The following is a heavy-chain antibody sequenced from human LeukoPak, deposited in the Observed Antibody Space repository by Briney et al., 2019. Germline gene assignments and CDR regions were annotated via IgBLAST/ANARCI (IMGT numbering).Heavy chain of an antibody. J-gene: IGHJ4*02. Sequence: GGSLRLSCAASGFTFSTYGMSWVRQAPGKGLEWVSGISGSGSTTYYADSVKGRFTISRDNAKNTLHLQMNSLRAEDTAVYYCARGARGSGTASDSWGQGTLVTVSS. CDR2: ISGSGSTT. D-gene: IGHD3-10*01. CDR3: ARGARGSGTASDS. V-gene: IGHV3-23*01. CDR1: GFTFSTYG.